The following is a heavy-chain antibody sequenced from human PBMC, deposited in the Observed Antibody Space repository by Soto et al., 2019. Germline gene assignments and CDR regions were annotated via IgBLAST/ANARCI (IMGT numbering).Heavy chain of an antibody. Sequence: PGGSLRLSCAASGFTISSYGMHWVRQAPGKGLEWVAVISYDGDNKYYADSVKGRFTISRDNSKNTLYLQMNSLRAEDTAVYYCAKAPSTSSGWYVDYWGQGTLVTVSS. D-gene: IGHD6-19*01. J-gene: IGHJ4*02. V-gene: IGHV3-30*18. CDR1: GFTISSYG. CDR3: AKAPSTSSGWYVDY. CDR2: ISYDGDNK.